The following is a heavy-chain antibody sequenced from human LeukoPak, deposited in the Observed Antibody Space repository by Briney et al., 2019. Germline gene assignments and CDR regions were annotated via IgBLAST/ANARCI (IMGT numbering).Heavy chain of an antibody. CDR1: GFTFSTYG. J-gene: IGHJ3*02. Sequence: GRSLRLSCAASGFTFSTYGMHWVRQAPGKGLEWVSLIWYDGSNKYYAEFVKGRFTISRDNSKNTLYLQMNSLRAEDTAVYYCAKAIGEWAYAFDIWGRGTMVTVSS. CDR2: IWYDGSNK. V-gene: IGHV3-33*06. CDR3: AKAIGEWAYAFDI. D-gene: IGHD1-26*01.